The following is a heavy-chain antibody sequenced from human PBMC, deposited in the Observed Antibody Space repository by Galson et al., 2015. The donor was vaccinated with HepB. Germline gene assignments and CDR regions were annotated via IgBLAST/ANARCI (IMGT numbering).Heavy chain of an antibody. CDR1: GFTFGAFW. CDR3: ARERFLWSGYYGHMDV. D-gene: IGHD3-3*01. V-gene: IGHV3-7*01. J-gene: IGHJ6*03. Sequence: SLRLSCAVSGFTFGAFWMSWVRQAPGKGLEWVANIKEDGSEEHYMDSVKGRFTISRDNARNSLSLQMNSLRGEDTAVYYCARERFLWSGYYGHMDVWGKGTTVTVSS. CDR2: IKEDGSEE.